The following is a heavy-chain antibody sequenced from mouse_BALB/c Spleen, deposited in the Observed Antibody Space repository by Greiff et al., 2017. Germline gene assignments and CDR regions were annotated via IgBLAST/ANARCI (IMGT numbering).Heavy chain of an antibody. J-gene: IGHJ3*01. D-gene: IGHD2-4*01. Sequence: VKLMESGAELMKPGASVKISCKATGYTFSSYWIEWVKQRPGHGLEWIGEILPGSGSTNYNEKFKGKATFTADTSSNTAYMQLSSLTSEDSAVYYCARDGRITTLAYWGQGTLVTVSA. CDR3: ARDGRITTLAY. CDR1: GYTFSSYW. V-gene: IGHV1-9*01. CDR2: ILPGSGST.